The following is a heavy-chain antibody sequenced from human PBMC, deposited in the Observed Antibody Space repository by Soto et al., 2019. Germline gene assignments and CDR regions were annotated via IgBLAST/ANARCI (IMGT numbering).Heavy chain of an antibody. J-gene: IGHJ3*02. Sequence: GESLKISYTGSGYTFTNYWIAWVRQMPGKVLEWMGIIYPGDSDTRYSPSLQGQVTISADKSTSTAYLQCRSLKDSDTAMYFCAKCTYDIFTGYNTRAFDIWGQGTKVTVSS. D-gene: IGHD3-9*01. CDR3: AKCTYDIFTGYNTRAFDI. V-gene: IGHV5-51*01. CDR1: GYTFTNYW. CDR2: IYPGDSDT.